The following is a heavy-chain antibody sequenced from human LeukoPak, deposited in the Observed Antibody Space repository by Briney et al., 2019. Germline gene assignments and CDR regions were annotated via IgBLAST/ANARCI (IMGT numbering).Heavy chain of an antibody. CDR1: GFTFSSYA. D-gene: IGHD6-19*01. CDR3: ASLPFYGRAGWYHFDY. Sequence: GGSLRLSCAASGFTFSSYAMSWVRQAPGKGLEWVSAISGSGGSTYYADSVKGRFTISRDNSKNTLYLQMNSLRAEDTAVYYCASLPFYGRAGWYHFDYWGQGTLVTVSS. V-gene: IGHV3-23*01. CDR2: ISGSGGST. J-gene: IGHJ4*02.